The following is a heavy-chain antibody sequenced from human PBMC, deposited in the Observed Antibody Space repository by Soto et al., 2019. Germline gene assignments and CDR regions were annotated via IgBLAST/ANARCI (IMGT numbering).Heavy chain of an antibody. CDR2: IHAGNGYT. J-gene: IGHJ3*02. D-gene: IGHD5-12*01. CDR3: ARVQYSGYDFKLAFDI. Sequence: QVQLVQSGAQVKKPGASVKVSCKASGYTFDNYALHWVRQAPGRRLEWMGWIHAGNGYTTYSQSCQGRVTITRDTSASTVHMDLSSLRSEDTAVYYCARVQYSGYDFKLAFDIWGQGTMVTVSS. CDR1: GYTFDNYA. V-gene: IGHV1-3*01.